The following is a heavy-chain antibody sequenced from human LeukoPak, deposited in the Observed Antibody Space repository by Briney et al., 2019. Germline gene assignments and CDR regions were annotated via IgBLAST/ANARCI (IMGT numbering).Heavy chain of an antibody. CDR3: ARGRDGYYYWYFDL. D-gene: IGHD5-24*01. J-gene: IGHJ2*01. Sequence: SETLSLTCTVSGGSISSYYWSWIRQPPGKGLEWIGYIYYSGSTNYNPSLKSRVTISVDKSKNQFSLKLSSVTAADTAVYYCARGRDGYYYWYFDLWGRGTLVTVSS. V-gene: IGHV4-59*01. CDR2: IYYSGST. CDR1: GGSISSYY.